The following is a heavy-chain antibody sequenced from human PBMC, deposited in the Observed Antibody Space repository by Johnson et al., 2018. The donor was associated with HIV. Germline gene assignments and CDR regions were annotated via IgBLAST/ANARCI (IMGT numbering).Heavy chain of an antibody. CDR1: GFTFSSYA. V-gene: IGHV3-30*04. J-gene: IGHJ3*02. CDR3: AKASNYYDSRRHAFDI. D-gene: IGHD3-22*01. CDR2: ISYDGSNK. Sequence: QVQLVESGGGVVQPGRSLRLSCAASGFTFSSYAMHWVRQAPGKGLEWVAVISYDGSNKYYADSVKGRFTISRDNSKNTQYLQMNSLRAEDTAVYYCAKASNYYDSRRHAFDIWGQGTMVTVSS.